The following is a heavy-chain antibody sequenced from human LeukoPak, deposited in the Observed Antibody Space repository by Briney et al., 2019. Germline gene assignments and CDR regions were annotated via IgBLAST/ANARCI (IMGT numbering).Heavy chain of an antibody. Sequence: PGGSLRLSCAASGFTFNSYGMHWVRQLPNKGLEWVAVIYYDGSQQYYADSVKGRFTVSRDNSKNTLYLQMNSLKPEDTAIYYCAKVSTAYNTAWYYDYWGQGTLVTVSS. CDR3: AKVSTAYNTAWYYDY. J-gene: IGHJ4*02. V-gene: IGHV3-30*18. D-gene: IGHD1-14*01. CDR1: GFTFNSYG. CDR2: IYYDGSQQ.